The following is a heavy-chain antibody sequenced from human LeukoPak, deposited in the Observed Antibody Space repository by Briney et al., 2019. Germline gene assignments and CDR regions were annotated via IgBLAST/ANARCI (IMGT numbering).Heavy chain of an antibody. V-gene: IGHV3-21*01. CDR2: ISSSSYI. CDR3: ARDPDLGYGFVAFDI. J-gene: IGHJ3*02. Sequence: PGGSLRLSCAASGFTFSSYSMNWVRQAPGKGLEWVSSISSSSYIYYADSVKGRFTISRDNAKNSLYLQMNSLRAEDTAVYYCARDPDLGYGFVAFDIWGQGTMVTVSS. D-gene: IGHD6-13*01. CDR1: GFTFSSYS.